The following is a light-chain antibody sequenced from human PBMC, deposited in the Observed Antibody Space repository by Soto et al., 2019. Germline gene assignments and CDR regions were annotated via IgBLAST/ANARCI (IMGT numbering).Light chain of an antibody. V-gene: IGKV1-17*02. CDR2: AAS. CDR1: QDIRND. J-gene: IGKJ1*01. CDR3: LQVYSFPRT. Sequence: DIQMTQSPSSLSASVGDSVTITCRPSQDIRNDLGWFQVKPGKAPKSLIYAASRLQSGVPSRFSGSGSETEFSLTIINLQPEDFASYFCLQVYSFPRTFGLGTKVDIK.